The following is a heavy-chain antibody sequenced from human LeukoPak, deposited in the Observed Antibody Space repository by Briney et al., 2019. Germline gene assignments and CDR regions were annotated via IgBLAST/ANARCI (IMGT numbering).Heavy chain of an antibody. D-gene: IGHD3-3*01. CDR3: AKGPGYYDFWSGLPYYFDY. CDR2: ISWNSGSI. CDR1: GFTFDDYA. Sequence: PGGSLRLSCAASGFTFDDYAMHWVRRAPGKGLGWVSGISWNSGSIGYADSVKGRFTISRDNAKDSLYLQMNGLRAEDTALYYGAKGPGYYDFWSGLPYYFDYWGQGTLVTVSS. V-gene: IGHV3-9*01. J-gene: IGHJ4*02.